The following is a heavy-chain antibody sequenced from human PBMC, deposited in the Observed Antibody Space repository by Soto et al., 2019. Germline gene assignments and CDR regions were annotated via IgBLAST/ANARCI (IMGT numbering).Heavy chain of an antibody. Sequence: GGSLRLSCAASGFTFSTYALSWVRQAPGKGLEWVSAISANGQGIYYADSVRGRFTISRDNSKNTIFLHMDSLRAEDTAVYYCARDLGSSWDYYGMDVWGQGTTVTVSS. V-gene: IGHV3-23*01. J-gene: IGHJ6*02. CDR1: GFTFSTYA. D-gene: IGHD6-13*01. CDR3: ARDLGSSWDYYGMDV. CDR2: ISANGQGI.